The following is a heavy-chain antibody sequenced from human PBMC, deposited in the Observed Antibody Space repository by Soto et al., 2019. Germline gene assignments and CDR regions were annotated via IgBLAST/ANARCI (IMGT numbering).Heavy chain of an antibody. CDR1: GFTFSNYA. V-gene: IGHV3-23*01. Sequence: EVQLLESGGALVQPGGSLRLSCAASGFTFSNYAMTWVRQAPGKGLEWVSAISGSGGSTYYADSVKGRFTISRDNSKNTLYLQMNSLRAEDTAVYYCAKLAIFGYCSGGSCYVDYWGQGTLVTVSS. J-gene: IGHJ4*02. D-gene: IGHD2-15*01. CDR2: ISGSGGST. CDR3: AKLAIFGYCSGGSCYVDY.